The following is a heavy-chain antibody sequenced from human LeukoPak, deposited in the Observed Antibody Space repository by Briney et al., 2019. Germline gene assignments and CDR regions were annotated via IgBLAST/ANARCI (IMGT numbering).Heavy chain of an antibody. V-gene: IGHV4-39*01. Sequence: PSETLSLTCTVSGGSISSSSNYWGWIRQPPGKGLEWIGSIYYSGSTYYNPSLKSRVTISVDTSKNQFSLKLSSVTAADTAVYYCARQGITIFGPFDPWGQGTLATVSS. CDR2: IYYSGST. J-gene: IGHJ5*02. D-gene: IGHD3-3*01. CDR1: GGSISSSSNY. CDR3: ARQGITIFGPFDP.